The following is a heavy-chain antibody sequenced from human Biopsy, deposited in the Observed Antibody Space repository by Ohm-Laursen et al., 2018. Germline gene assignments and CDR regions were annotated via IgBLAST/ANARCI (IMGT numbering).Heavy chain of an antibody. CDR3: ARDYYPYDDYLKDVPLCDS. V-gene: IGHV1-18*01. CDR2: INTYSGNT. Sequence: GSSVKVSCKASGYTFTTYGISWVRQAPGQGLEWMGWINTYSGNTNYGKKFHDRVIMTSDTSTSTAYLEHRSLRSDDTAVYYCARDYYPYDDYLKDVPLCDSWGQGTLVTVSS. CDR1: GYTFTTYG. D-gene: IGHD4-17*01. J-gene: IGHJ4*02.